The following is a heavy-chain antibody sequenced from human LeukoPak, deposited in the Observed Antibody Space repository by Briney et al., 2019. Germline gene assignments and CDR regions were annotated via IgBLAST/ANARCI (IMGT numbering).Heavy chain of an antibody. V-gene: IGHV3-11*01. D-gene: IGHD1-1*01. Sequence: GGSLRLSCAASGFTFSDYYMSWIRQAPGKGLEWVSYISSSGSTIYYADSVKGRFTISRDNAKNSLYLEMNSLRGEDTALYYCARGGLIQRHAFDIWGQGTTVTVSS. CDR1: GFTFSDYY. J-gene: IGHJ3*02. CDR2: ISSSGSTI. CDR3: ARGGLIQRHAFDI.